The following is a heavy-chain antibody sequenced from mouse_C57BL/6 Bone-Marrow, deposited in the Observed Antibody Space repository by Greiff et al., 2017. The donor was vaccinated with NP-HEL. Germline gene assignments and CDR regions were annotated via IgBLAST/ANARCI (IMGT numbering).Heavy chain of an antibody. CDR3: ARDGITTKAMDY. D-gene: IGHD1-1*01. Sequence: QVQLQPPGAELVKPGASVKLSCKASGYTFTSYWLHWVKQRPGQGLEWIGMIHPNRGSTNYNAKFNSKATLTVDKSSITAYLQLSSLTSEDSAVYYCARDGITTKAMDYWGQGTSVTVSS. CDR2: IHPNRGST. J-gene: IGHJ4*01. CDR1: GYTFTSYW. V-gene: IGHV1-64*01.